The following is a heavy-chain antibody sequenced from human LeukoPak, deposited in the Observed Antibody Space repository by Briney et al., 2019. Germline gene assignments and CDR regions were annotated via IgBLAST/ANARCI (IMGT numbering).Heavy chain of an antibody. V-gene: IGHV4-39*01. CDR2: ISYSGNI. J-gene: IGHJ4*02. CDR1: GGSISSSTYY. CDR3: ARQRRLELPDY. D-gene: IGHD3-16*01. Sequence: PSETLSLTCTVSGGSISSSTYYWGWIRQPPGKGLGWIGSISYSGNIYYNPSLKSRVTISVDTSKNQFSLKLSSVTAADTAVYYCARQRRLELPDYWGQGTLVTVSS.